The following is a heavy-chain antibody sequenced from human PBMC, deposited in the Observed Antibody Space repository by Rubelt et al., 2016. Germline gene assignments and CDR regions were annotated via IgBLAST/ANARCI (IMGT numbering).Heavy chain of an antibody. Sequence: QVQLQESGPGLVKPSETLSLTSTVSGYSINNGYYWGWIRQPPGKGLEWIASFFHDGSTKYNPSLKSRVTISKDGSKNHFSLNLSSVTAADTAVYYCARPTGASSASGSFLVWGQGTLVTVSS. V-gene: IGHV4-38-2*02. J-gene: IGHJ4*02. CDR1: GYSINNGYY. CDR3: ARPTGASSASGSFLV. CDR2: FFHDGST. D-gene: IGHD3-10*01.